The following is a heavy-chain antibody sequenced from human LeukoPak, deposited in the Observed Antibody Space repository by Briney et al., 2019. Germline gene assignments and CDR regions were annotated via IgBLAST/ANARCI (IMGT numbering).Heavy chain of an antibody. J-gene: IGHJ4*02. Sequence: PGGSLRLSCAASGFTVSANYMTWVRQAPGKGLEWVSVIYSGGRTDYADSVKGRFTISRDNSKNTLYLQMNSLRAEDTAVYYCARGTYDSSGPTDYWGQGTLVTVFS. CDR3: ARGTYDSSGPTDY. CDR2: IYSGGRT. V-gene: IGHV3-53*01. CDR1: GFTVSANY. D-gene: IGHD3-22*01.